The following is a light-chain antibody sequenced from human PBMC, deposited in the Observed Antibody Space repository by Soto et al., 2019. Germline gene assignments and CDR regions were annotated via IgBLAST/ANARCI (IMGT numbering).Light chain of an antibody. Sequence: EIVLTQSPGTLSLSPGERATLSCRASQSISNNYLAWYQQKPGQTPRLLIYGASSRASGIPDRFSGSGSRTDFTLTISSLEPEDFAVYYCQQRSNWPLTFGGGTKV. J-gene: IGKJ4*01. CDR1: QSISNNY. CDR2: GAS. CDR3: QQRSNWPLT. V-gene: IGKV3D-20*02.